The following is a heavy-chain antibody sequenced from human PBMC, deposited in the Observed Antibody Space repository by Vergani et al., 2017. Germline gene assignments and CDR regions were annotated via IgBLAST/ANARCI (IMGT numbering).Heavy chain of an antibody. CDR2: ISSSSSYI. CDR1: GFTFSSYS. J-gene: IGHJ3*02. Sequence: EVQLVESGGGLVKPGGSLRLSCAASGFTFSSYSMNWVRQAPGKGLEWVSSISSSSSYIYYADSVKGRFTISRDNAKNSLYLQMNSLRAEDTAVYYCAGPKGPGHDAFDIWGQGTMVTVSS. CDR3: AGPKGPGHDAFDI. V-gene: IGHV3-21*01. D-gene: IGHD1-14*01.